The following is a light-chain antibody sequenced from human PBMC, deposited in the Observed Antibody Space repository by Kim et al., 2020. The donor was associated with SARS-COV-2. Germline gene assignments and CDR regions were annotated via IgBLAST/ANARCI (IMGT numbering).Light chain of an antibody. V-gene: IGLV1-44*01. CDR3: AAWDDRLNGWV. CDR1: SSNIGTNT. Sequence: GHRVTISCSGSSSNIGTNTVTWYQQLPGTAPKHLISTYNQRPSGVPDRLSGSRSGTSASLAISGLQSEDEATYYCAAWDDRLNGWVFGGGTQLTVL. J-gene: IGLJ3*02. CDR2: TYN.